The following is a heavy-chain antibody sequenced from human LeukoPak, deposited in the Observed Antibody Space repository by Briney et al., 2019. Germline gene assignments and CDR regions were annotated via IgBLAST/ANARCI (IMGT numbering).Heavy chain of an antibody. CDR2: IYHSGTT. J-gene: IGHJ4*02. D-gene: IGHD5-12*01. CDR3: ARTGIDSGYTSVDY. V-gene: IGHV4-4*02. CDR1: DGSISSNNW. Sequence: SETLSLTCAVSDGSISSNNWWSWVRQPPGKGLEWIGKIYHSGTTDYNPSLKSRVTISVDKSKNQFSLKLSSVTAADTAFYYCARTGIDSGYTSVDYWGQGTLVTVSS.